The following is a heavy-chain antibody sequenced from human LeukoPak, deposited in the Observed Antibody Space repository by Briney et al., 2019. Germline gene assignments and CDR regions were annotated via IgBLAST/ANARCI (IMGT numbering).Heavy chain of an antibody. Sequence: GEPLNIPWKGSGYTFTTYWIGWVRQMPGKGLECRGIINPDEFDTSYSPPFQGEVTISADKSISTAYLQWSSLKASDTAMYYCPRLTGIAAPLGGNNWFDPWGEGTLVTVSS. V-gene: IGHV5-51*01. D-gene: IGHD6-13*01. CDR1: GYTFTTYW. CDR2: INPDEFDT. J-gene: IGHJ5*02. CDR3: PRLTGIAAPLGGNNWFDP.